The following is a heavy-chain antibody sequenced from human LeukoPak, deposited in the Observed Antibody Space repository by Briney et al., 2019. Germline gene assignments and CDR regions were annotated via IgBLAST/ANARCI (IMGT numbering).Heavy chain of an antibody. CDR1: GGSFSGYY. CDR2: INHSGST. CDR3: ARAPRPANDYGDYYYYSGMDV. D-gene: IGHD4-17*01. V-gene: IGHV4-34*01. J-gene: IGHJ6*02. Sequence: PSETLSLTCAVYGGSFSGYYWSWIRQPPGKGLEWIGEINHSGSTNYNPSLKSRVTISVGTSKNQFSLKLSSVTAADTAVYYCARAPRPANDYGDYYYYSGMDVWGQGNTVTVSS.